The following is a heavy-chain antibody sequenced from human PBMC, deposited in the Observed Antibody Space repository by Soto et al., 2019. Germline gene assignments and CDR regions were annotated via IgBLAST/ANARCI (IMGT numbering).Heavy chain of an antibody. CDR1: GGSISSYY. CDR2: IYYSGST. J-gene: IGHJ4*02. D-gene: IGHD3-3*01. Sequence: QVQLQESGPGLVKPSETLSLTCTVSGGSISSYYWSWIRQPPGKGLEWIGYIYYSGSTNYNPSLKSRVTISVDTSKNQFSLKLSSVTAADTAVYYCARGATFWSGPHYWGQGTLVTVSS. V-gene: IGHV4-59*01. CDR3: ARGATFWSGPHY.